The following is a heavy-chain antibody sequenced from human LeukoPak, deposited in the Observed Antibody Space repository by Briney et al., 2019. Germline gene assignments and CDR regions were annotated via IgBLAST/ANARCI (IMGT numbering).Heavy chain of an antibody. CDR1: GFTFDDYS. CDR2: ISGDGGTT. J-gene: IGHJ5*01. D-gene: IGHD1-1*01. V-gene: IGHV3-43*02. Sequence: QTGRSLRLSCAASGFTFDDYSMHWVRQAPGKGLEWVSLISGDGGTTYYADSVKGRFTISRDNSKNSLYLQMSSLRTEDTALYYCAKHNWNYDSWGQGTLVTVSS. CDR3: AKHNWNYDS.